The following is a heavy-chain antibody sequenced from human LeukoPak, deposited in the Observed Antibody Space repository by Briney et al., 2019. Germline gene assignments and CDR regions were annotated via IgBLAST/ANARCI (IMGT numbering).Heavy chain of an antibody. CDR3: VRGGGYHEDFDY. CDR1: GFTFSSYW. CDR2: IKKDGSEK. V-gene: IGHV3-7*01. D-gene: IGHD2-2*01. J-gene: IGHJ4*02. Sequence: GGSLRLFCAASGFTFSSYWMSWVRQAPGKGLEWVANIKKDGSEKYYVDSVKGRFTISRDNAKNSLYLQMNSLRAEDTAVYYCVRGGGYHEDFDYWGQGTLVTVSS.